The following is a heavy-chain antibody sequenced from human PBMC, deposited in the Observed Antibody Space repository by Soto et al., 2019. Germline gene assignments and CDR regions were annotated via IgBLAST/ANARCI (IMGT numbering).Heavy chain of an antibody. CDR1: GFTLRSYS. Sequence: EVQLVESGGGLVQPGGSLRLSCAASGFTLRSYSMKRVRQAPEKGLEWLSYISGSSSTIYYADSMKGRFTISRDNVKNSLYLQMSSLRAEDTAVYYCARDLTTLGYPSTMDVWGQGTTVTVSS. D-gene: IGHD3-9*01. V-gene: IGHV3-48*01. J-gene: IGHJ6*02. CDR3: ARDLTTLGYPSTMDV. CDR2: ISGSSSTI.